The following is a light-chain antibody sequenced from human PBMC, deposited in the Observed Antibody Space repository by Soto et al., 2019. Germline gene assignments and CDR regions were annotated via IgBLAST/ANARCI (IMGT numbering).Light chain of an antibody. CDR2: DAS. CDR3: HQRSNWPLT. J-gene: IGKJ4*01. Sequence: EIVLTQSPATLSLSPGEGATLSCRASQSVSSYLAWYQQKPGQAPRLLIYDASNRASGIPARFSGSGSGTDFTLTISSLEPEDFAVYYCHQRSNWPLTFGGGTKVAIK. CDR1: QSVSSY. V-gene: IGKV3-11*01.